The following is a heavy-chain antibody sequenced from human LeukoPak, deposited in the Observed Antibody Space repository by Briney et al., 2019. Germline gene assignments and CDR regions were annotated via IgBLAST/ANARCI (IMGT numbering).Heavy chain of an antibody. V-gene: IGHV4-59*01. CDR1: GGSISSYY. J-gene: IGHJ6*03. CDR2: IYYSGST. CDR3: ARGQWFWGIDRTHHYYYYMDV. D-gene: IGHD6-13*01. Sequence: PSETLSLTCTVSGGSISSYYWSWIRQPPGKGLEWIGYIYYSGSTNYNPSLKSRVTISVDTSKNQFSLKLSSVTAADTAVYYCARGQWFWGIDRTHHYYYYMDVWGKGTTVTVSS.